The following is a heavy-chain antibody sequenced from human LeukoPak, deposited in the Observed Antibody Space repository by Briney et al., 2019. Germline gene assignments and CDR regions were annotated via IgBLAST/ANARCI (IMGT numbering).Heavy chain of an antibody. D-gene: IGHD4-17*01. CDR3: ARTDGYGDYGDY. Sequence: SVKVSCKASGYTFTRYAMNWVRQAPGQGLEWMGGIIPIFGTANYAQKFQGRVTITADESTSTAYMELSSLRSEDTAVYYCARTDGYGDYGDYWGQGTLVTVSS. J-gene: IGHJ4*02. V-gene: IGHV1-69*13. CDR2: IIPIFGTA. CDR1: GYTFTRYA.